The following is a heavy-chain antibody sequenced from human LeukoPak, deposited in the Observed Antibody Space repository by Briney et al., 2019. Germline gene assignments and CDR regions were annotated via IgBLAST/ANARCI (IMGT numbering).Heavy chain of an antibody. D-gene: IGHD3-22*01. CDR1: GFTVSSNY. V-gene: IGHV3-66*01. CDR2: IYSGGST. J-gene: IGHJ4*02. Sequence: PGGSLRLSCAASGFTVSSNYMSWVRQAPGKGLEWVSIIYSGGSTYYADSVKGRFTISRDNSKNTLYLQMNSLRAEDTAVYYCARAFGYYDSSGYYYDPCYFDYWGQGTLVTVSS. CDR3: ARAFGYYDSSGYYYDPCYFDY.